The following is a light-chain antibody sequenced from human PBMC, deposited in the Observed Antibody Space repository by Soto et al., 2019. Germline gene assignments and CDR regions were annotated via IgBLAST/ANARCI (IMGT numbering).Light chain of an antibody. J-gene: IGLJ1*01. V-gene: IGLV1-44*01. CDR2: SNN. CDR3: AAWDDSLNGYV. CDR1: SSNIGSNT. Sequence: QSVLTQPPSASGTPGRRVVLSCSGSSSNIGSNTVNWYQQLPGTAPKLLIYSNNHRPSGVPDRFSGSKSGTSASLAISGLQSDDEADYYCAAWDDSLNGYVFXTGTKVTVL.